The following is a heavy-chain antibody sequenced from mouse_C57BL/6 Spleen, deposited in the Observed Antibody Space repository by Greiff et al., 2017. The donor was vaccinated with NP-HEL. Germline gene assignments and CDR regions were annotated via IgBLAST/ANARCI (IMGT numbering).Heavy chain of an antibody. CDR2: ISYDGSN. D-gene: IGHD2-3*01. Sequence: EVQLQQSGPGLVKPSQSLSLTCSVTGYSITSGYYWNWIRQFPGNKLEWMGYISYDGSNNYNPSLKNRISITRDTSKNQFFLKLNSVTTEDTATYYCARRWLLYYFDYWGQGTTLTVSS. CDR1: GYSITSGYY. CDR3: ARRWLLYYFDY. V-gene: IGHV3-6*01. J-gene: IGHJ2*01.